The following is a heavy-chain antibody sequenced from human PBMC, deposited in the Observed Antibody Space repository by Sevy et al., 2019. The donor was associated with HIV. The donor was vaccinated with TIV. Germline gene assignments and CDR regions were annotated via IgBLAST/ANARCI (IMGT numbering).Heavy chain of an antibody. CDR1: GGSISSSGSF. Sequence: SGTLSLTCNVSGGSISSSGSFWGWIRQSPGKGLEWIGDISYVGKTNYNPSLRGRVTISRDTSNNHFSLRLKYVSAADTGVYYCAKIFAHWGQGTLVTVSS. J-gene: IGHJ5*02. CDR3: AKIFAH. CDR2: ISYVGKT. V-gene: IGHV4-39*02.